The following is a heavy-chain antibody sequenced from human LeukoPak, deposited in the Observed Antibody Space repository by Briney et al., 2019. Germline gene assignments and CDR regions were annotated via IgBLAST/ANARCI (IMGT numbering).Heavy chain of an antibody. D-gene: IGHD1-14*01. V-gene: IGHV3-74*01. CDR2: INPGGSSI. CDR3: ARSNQADDY. J-gene: IGHJ4*02. Sequence: GGSLRLSCTASGFTFSSYWMHWVRQVPGKGLVWVARINPGGSSITYADSVKGRFTISRDNAKNTLYLQMDSLRAEDTGVYYCARSNQADDYWGQGTLVTVSS. CDR1: GFTFSSYW.